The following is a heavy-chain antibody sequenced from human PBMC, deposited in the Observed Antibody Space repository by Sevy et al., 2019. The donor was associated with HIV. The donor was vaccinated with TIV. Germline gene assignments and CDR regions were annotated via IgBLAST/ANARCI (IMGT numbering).Heavy chain of an antibody. J-gene: IGHJ5*02. CDR2: ISRTTTT. Sequence: GGSLRLSCKVSGFSFSVYTMHWVGQAPGKGLEWVSSISRTTTTYYADSVRGRFTISRDNAKNSLYLEMNSLRDDDTAVYYCAREAYYYDSREENWFDPWGQGTLVTVSS. V-gene: IGHV3-48*02. CDR3: AREAYYYDSREENWFDP. CDR1: GFSFSVYT. D-gene: IGHD3-22*01.